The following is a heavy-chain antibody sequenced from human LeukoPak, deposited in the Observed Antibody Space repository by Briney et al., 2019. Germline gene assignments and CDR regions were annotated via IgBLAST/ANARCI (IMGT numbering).Heavy chain of an antibody. D-gene: IGHD2-15*01. Sequence: ASVKVSCKASGYTFTSYDINWVRQATGQGLEWMGWMNPNSGNTGYAQKFQGRVTMTRNTSISTAYMELSSLRSEDTAVYYCARVRCSGGSCYSYYYYGMDVWGQGTTVTVSS. CDR2: MNPNSGNT. CDR3: ARVRCSGGSCYSYYYYGMDV. CDR1: GYTFTSYD. V-gene: IGHV1-8*01. J-gene: IGHJ6*02.